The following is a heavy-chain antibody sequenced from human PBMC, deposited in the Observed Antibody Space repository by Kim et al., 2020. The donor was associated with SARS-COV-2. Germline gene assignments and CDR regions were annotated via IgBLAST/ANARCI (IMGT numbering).Heavy chain of an antibody. CDR1: GFTFSSNA. CDR3: ACHPDSSGYYV. V-gene: IGHV3-30-3*01. D-gene: IGHD3-22*01. J-gene: IGHJ4*02. CDR2: ISYDGRNT. Sequence: GGSLRLSCAASGFTFSSNAMHWAPQAPGKGLEWVAVISYDGRNTYYADSVKGRSTIYRDNSQNLLYLKMKSRRAEETSLSYCACHPDSSGYYVWGQGTV.